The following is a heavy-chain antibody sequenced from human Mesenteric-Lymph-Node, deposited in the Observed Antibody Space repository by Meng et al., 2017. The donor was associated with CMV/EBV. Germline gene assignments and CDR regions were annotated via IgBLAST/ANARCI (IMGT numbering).Heavy chain of an antibody. J-gene: IGHJ6*02. CDR3: AKDYDFWSAYPDYFGMDV. Sequence: GESLKISCAASGFSFFTYGMHWVRQAPGKGLEWVAVIWYDGSNKYYADSVKGRFTISRDNSKNTLYLQMNSLRVEDTAVYYCAKDYDFWSAYPDYFGMDVWGQGTTVTVSS. CDR2: IWYDGSNK. CDR1: GFSFFTYG. V-gene: IGHV3-30*02. D-gene: IGHD3-3*01.